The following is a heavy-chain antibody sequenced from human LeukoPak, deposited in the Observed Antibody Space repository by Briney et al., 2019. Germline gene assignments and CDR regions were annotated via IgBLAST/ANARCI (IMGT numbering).Heavy chain of an antibody. V-gene: IGHV3-30*18. J-gene: IGHJ3*02. Sequence: GGSLRLSCAASGLTFSSYGMHWVRQAPGKGLEWVAVISYDGSNKYYADSVKGRFTISRDNSKNTLYLQMNSLRAEDTAVYYCAKDRGIVVVPAAILYDAFDIWGQGTMVTVSS. CDR2: ISYDGSNK. D-gene: IGHD2-2*01. CDR1: GLTFSSYG. CDR3: AKDRGIVVVPAAILYDAFDI.